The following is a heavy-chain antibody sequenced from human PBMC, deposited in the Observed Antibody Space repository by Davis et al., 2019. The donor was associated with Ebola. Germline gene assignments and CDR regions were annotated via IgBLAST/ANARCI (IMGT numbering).Heavy chain of an antibody. Sequence: GGSLRLSCSASGFIFSTYVMSWVRQAPGKGLEWVSTYGTSADTYYADSVTGRFTISRDNSKNTLYLQMNGLRVEDTAIYYCAKDNRNIWSEVWGQGTMVTVSS. CDR2: GTSADT. V-gene: IGHV3-23*01. CDR3: AKDNRNIWSEV. CDR1: GFIFSTYV. D-gene: IGHD2/OR15-2a*01. J-gene: IGHJ3*01.